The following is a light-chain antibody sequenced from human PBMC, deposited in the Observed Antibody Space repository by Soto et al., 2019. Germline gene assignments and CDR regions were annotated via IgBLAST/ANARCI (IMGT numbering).Light chain of an antibody. CDR2: DVT. V-gene: IGLV2-8*01. CDR1: TSDVGKYNF. CDR3: TSYAGSSIPVV. Sequence: QSALTQPPSASGSLGQSVTISCTGPTSDVGKYNFVSWYQHHPGKAPKLMIYDVTERPSGVPDRFSGSKSGNTASLTVSGLQAEDEADYYCTSYAGSSIPVVFGGGTKLTVL. J-gene: IGLJ2*01.